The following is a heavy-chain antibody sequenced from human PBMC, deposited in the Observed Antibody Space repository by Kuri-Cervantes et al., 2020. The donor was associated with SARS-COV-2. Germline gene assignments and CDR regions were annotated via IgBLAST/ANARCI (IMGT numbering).Heavy chain of an antibody. J-gene: IGHJ4*02. D-gene: IGHD3-10*01. CDR3: ARGRGYYGSETYYNNFDY. V-gene: IGHV1-8*03. CDR2: MNPDSGNT. Sequence: ASVKVSCKASGGTFSSYAISWVRQAPGQGLEWMGWMNPDSGNTGYAQKFQGRLTITRDTSISTDYMELSSLRSEDTAVYYCARGRGYYGSETYYNNFDYWGQGTLVTVSS. CDR1: GGTFSSYA.